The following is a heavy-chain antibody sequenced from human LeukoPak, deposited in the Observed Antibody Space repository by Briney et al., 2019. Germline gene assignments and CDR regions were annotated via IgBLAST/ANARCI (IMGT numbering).Heavy chain of an antibody. D-gene: IGHD3-3*01. J-gene: IGHJ4*02. CDR1: GGTFSXHA. V-gene: IGHV1-69*05. Sequence: KXSCXASGGTFSXHAXNWVRQAPGQGLEWXXRIIPIFDSTNYAQSFQGRVTFTTDDSTNTAYMELSGLRYEDTAVYYCARGNYDFWAILDSWGQGTPVTVSS. CDR2: IIPIFDST. CDR3: ARGNYDFWAILDS.